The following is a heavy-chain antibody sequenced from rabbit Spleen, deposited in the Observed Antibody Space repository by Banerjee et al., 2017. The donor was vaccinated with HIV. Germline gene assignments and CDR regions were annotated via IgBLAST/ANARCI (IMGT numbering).Heavy chain of an antibody. CDR3: ARDLVGVIGWNFYL. Sequence: QSLEESGGDLVKPGASLTLTCTASGFSFSSRYYMCWVRQAPGKGLEWIACINIVTGKSVYASWAKGRFTMSRTSSTTVTLQMTSLTAADTATYFCARDLVGVIGWNFYLWGPGTLVTVS. V-gene: IGHV1S40*01. CDR1: GFSFSSRYY. CDR2: INIVTGKS. D-gene: IGHD1-1*01. J-gene: IGHJ4*01.